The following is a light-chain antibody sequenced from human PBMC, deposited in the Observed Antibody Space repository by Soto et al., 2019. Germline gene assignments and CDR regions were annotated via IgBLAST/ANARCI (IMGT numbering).Light chain of an antibody. V-gene: IGKV3D-15*01. CDR1: QNININ. J-gene: IGKJ4*01. CDR2: GAS. Sequence: EIVMTQSPVILSVSPGETATLSCRASQNININLAWYQQRPGQAHRVLIYGASSRDSGIPDRFSGSGSGTDFTLTINRLEPDDFAFYYCQQYKDWPPLTFGGGTRVDMK. CDR3: QQYKDWPPLT.